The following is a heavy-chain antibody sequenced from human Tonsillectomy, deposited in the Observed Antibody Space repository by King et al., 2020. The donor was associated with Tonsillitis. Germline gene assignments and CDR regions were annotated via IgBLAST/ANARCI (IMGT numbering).Heavy chain of an antibody. Sequence: QVQLVQSGAEVKKPGASVKVSCKASGNIFTGYYMHWVRQAPGQGLEWMGRINPNSGGTNYAQKIQGRVTMTRDTSISTAYMKLSRLTSDDTVVYYCARSWGDSICWYFDLWGRGTLVTVSS. V-gene: IGHV1-2*05. D-gene: IGHD2-21*01. J-gene: IGHJ2*01. CDR3: ARSWGDSICWYFDL. CDR2: INPNSGGT. CDR1: GNIFTGYY.